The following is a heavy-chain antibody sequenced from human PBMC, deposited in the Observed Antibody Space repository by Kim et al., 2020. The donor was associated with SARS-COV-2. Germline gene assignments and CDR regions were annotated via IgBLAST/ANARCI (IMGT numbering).Heavy chain of an antibody. V-gene: IGHV3-72*01. CDR3: TRGRDGLDV. Sequence: TTEYAGSVKGRFPISRDDSKNLVYLQMNSLKTEDTAVYYCTRGRDGLDVWGQGTTVTVSS. CDR2: TT. J-gene: IGHJ6*02.